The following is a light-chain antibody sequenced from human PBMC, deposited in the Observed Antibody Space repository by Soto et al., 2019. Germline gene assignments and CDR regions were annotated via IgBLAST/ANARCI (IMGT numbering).Light chain of an antibody. Sequence: EIVLTQFPATLSLSPGERATLSCRASQSVSNYLAWYQQKPGRAPRLLIYDASNRAPGVPSSFSGSGSGTDFTLTISSLEPEDFAVYYCQQRSNWPPMYTFGQGTKLEIK. V-gene: IGKV3-11*01. CDR1: QSVSNY. CDR3: QQRSNWPPMYT. J-gene: IGKJ2*01. CDR2: DAS.